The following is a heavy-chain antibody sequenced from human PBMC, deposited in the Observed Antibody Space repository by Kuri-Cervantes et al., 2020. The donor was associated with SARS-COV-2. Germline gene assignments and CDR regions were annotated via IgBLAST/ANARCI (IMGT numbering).Heavy chain of an antibody. CDR1: GGSISSYY. J-gene: IGHJ6*03. CDR3: ARHFEKGVGALYYMDV. Sequence: GSLRLSCTVSGGSISSYYWSWIRQPPGKGLEWIGYIYYSGSTNYNPSLKSRVTISVDTSKNQFSLKLSSVTAADTAVYYCARHFEKGVGALYYMDVWGKGTTVTLAS. D-gene: IGHD1-26*01. V-gene: IGHV4-59*08. CDR2: IYYSGST.